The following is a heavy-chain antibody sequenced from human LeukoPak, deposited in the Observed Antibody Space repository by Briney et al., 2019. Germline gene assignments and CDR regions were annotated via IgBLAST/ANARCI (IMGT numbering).Heavy chain of an antibody. D-gene: IGHD2-8*01. V-gene: IGHV4-4*02. J-gene: IGHJ4*02. CDR3: ARVPDIVLMVYAT. Sequence: KSSGTLSLTCAVSGVSISSSNWWSWVRQPPGKGLEWIGEIYHSGSTNYNPSLKSRVTISVDKSKNQFSLKLSSVTAADTAVYYCARVPDIVLMVYATWGQGTLVTVSS. CDR1: GVSISSSNW. CDR2: IYHSGST.